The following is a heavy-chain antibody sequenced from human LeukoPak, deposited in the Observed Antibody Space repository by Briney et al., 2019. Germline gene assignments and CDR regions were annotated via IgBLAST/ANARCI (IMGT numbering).Heavy chain of an antibody. Sequence: ASVKVSCKASGYTFTSYGISWVRQAPGQGLEWMGWISAYNGNTNYAQKLQGRVTMTTDTSTSTAYMELRTLTSDDTAVYYCAREPRFTMIVVGTNAFDIWGQGTMVTVSS. CDR1: GYTFTSYG. V-gene: IGHV1-18*01. D-gene: IGHD3-22*01. CDR2: ISAYNGNT. CDR3: AREPRFTMIVVGTNAFDI. J-gene: IGHJ3*02.